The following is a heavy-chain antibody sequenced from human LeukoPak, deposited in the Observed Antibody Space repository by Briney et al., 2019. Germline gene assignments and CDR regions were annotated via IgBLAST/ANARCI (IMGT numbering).Heavy chain of an antibody. Sequence: KPSGTLSLTCAVSGGSISSSNWWSWVRQPPGKGLEWIGEIYHSGSTNYNPSLKSRVTISVDKSKNQFSLKLSSVTAADTAVYYCARRGGSVYYYYGMDVWGQGTTVTVSS. V-gene: IGHV4-4*02. J-gene: IGHJ6*02. D-gene: IGHD3-10*01. CDR1: GGSISSSNW. CDR3: ARRGGSVYYYYGMDV. CDR2: IYHSGST.